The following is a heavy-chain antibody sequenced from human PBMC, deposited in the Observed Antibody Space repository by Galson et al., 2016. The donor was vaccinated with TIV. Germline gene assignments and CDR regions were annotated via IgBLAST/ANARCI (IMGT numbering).Heavy chain of an antibody. Sequence: SLRLSCAASGFLFGNYAMNWVRQAPGKGLEWVSSITGPLGTTYYADSVKGRFIVSRDNPKNTLYLQMNSLRAEDTAVYYCAKEAVTGYYFYYMDVWGKGTTVTVSS. CDR1: GFLFGNYA. CDR2: ITGPLGTT. D-gene: IGHD2-21*02. CDR3: AKEAVTGYYFYYMDV. J-gene: IGHJ6*03. V-gene: IGHV3-23*01.